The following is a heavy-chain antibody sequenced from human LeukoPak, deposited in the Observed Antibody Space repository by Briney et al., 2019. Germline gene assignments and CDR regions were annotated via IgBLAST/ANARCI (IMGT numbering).Heavy chain of an antibody. CDR3: ARELGVVTAIKSRNNWFDP. J-gene: IGHJ5*02. CDR1: GCTFTSYY. CDR2: INPSGGST. V-gene: IGHV1-46*01. Sequence: ASVKVSCKASGCTFTSYYMHWVRQAPGQGLEWMGIINPSGGSTSYAQKFQGRVTMTRDTSTSTVYMELSSLRSEDTAVYYCARELGVVTAIKSRNNWFDPWGQGTLVTVSS. D-gene: IGHD2-21*02.